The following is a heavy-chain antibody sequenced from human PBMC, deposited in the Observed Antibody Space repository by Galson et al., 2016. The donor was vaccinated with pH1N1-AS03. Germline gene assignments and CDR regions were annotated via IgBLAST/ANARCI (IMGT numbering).Heavy chain of an antibody. CDR3: ARMTYNDFLDS. CDR2: IDWDDDK. Sequence: PALVKPTQTLTLTCTFSGFSLNTDGMRVSWIRQPPGKALEWLARIDWDDDKFYRTSLKTRLTISKDTSKNQVVLTLTSVTPADTAIYYCARMTYNDFLDSWGQGRPVTVSS. CDR1: GFSLNTDGMR. V-gene: IGHV2-70*03. D-gene: IGHD1-14*01. J-gene: IGHJ4*02.